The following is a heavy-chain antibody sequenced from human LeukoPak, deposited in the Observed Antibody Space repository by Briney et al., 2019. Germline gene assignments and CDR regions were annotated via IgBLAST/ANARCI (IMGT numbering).Heavy chain of an antibody. CDR3: AREDPNVDY. CDR1: GGSISSGGYY. CDR2: IYYSGST. Sequence: SQTLSLTCTVSGGSISSGGYYWSWIRQHPGKGLEYIGYIYYSGSTYYNPSLKSRVTISAETSKNQFSLRLNSVTAADTAVYYCAREDPNVDYWGQGTLVTVSS. J-gene: IGHJ4*02. V-gene: IGHV4-31*03.